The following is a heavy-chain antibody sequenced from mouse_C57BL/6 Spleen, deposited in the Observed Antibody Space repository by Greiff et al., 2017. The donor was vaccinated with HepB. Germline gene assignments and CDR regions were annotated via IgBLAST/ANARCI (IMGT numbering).Heavy chain of an antibody. Sequence: VQLQQSGPELVKPGASVKISCKASGYTFTDYYMNWVKQSHGKSLEWIGDINPNNGGTSYNQKFKGKATLTVDKSSSTAYMELRSLTSEDSAVYYCARRGDGYYGNFDYWGQGTTLTVSS. CDR2: INPNNGGT. J-gene: IGHJ2*01. D-gene: IGHD2-3*01. V-gene: IGHV1-26*01. CDR3: ARRGDGYYGNFDY. CDR1: GYTFTDYY.